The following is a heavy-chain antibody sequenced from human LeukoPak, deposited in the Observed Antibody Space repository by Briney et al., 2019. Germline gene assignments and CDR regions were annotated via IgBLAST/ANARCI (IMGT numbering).Heavy chain of an antibody. J-gene: IGHJ2*01. CDR3: VYGKPDLRFPGRQLSTWYFDL. D-gene: IGHD3-10*01. CDR1: GGSISSSSYY. Sequence: SETLSLTCTVSGGSISSSSYYWGWIRQPPGKGLEWIGSIYYSGSTYYNPSLKSRVTISVDTSKNQFSLKLSSVTAADTAVYYCVYGKPDLRFPGRQLSTWYFDLWGRGTLVTVSS. V-gene: IGHV4-39*07. CDR2: IYYSGST.